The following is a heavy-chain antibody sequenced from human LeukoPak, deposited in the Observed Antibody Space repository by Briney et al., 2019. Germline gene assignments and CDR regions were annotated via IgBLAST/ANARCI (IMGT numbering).Heavy chain of an antibody. CDR2: IIPIFGTA. J-gene: IGHJ4*02. CDR1: GYTFTSYA. V-gene: IGHV1-69*13. D-gene: IGHD3-10*01. CDR3: ARDTYGSGSYYANY. Sequence: ASVKVSCKASGYTFTSYAISWVRQAPGQGLEWMGGIIPIFGTANYAQKFQGRVTITADESTSTAYMELSSLRSEDTAVYYCARDTYGSGSYYANYWGQGTLVTVSS.